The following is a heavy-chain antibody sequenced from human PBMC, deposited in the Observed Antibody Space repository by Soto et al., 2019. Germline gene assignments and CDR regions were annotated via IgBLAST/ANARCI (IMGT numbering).Heavy chain of an antibody. D-gene: IGHD3-22*01. V-gene: IGHV1-2*04. CDR2: INPNSGGT. J-gene: IGHJ3*02. CDR3: ARETPSPRGGYDAFDI. Sequence: ASVKVSCKAPGGTFSGYAIRWVRQAPGQGREWMGWINPNSGGTNYAQKFQGWVTISVDTSKNQFSLKLSSVTAADTAVYYCARETPSPRGGYDAFDIWGQGTMVTVSS. CDR1: GGTFSGYA.